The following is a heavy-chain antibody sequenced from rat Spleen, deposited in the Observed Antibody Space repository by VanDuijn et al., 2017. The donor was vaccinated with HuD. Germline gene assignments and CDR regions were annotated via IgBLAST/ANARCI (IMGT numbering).Heavy chain of an antibody. J-gene: IGHJ2*01. V-gene: IGHV5S23*01. CDR1: GFTFSDYN. CDR2: ISSGGGNT. CDR3: ARRFDFDY. D-gene: IGHD4-3*01. Sequence: EVQLVESGGGLVQPGRSLKLSCAASGFTFSDYNMAWVRQAPAKGLEWIASISSGGGNTYYRDSVKGRFTISRDNAKNTQYLQMDSLRSEDTATYYCARRFDFDYWGQGVMVTVSS.